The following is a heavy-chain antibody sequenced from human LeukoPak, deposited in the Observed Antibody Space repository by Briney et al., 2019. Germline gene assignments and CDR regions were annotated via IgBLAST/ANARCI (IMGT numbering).Heavy chain of an antibody. CDR1: GFTFSSYG. D-gene: IGHD2-21*02. CDR2: ISYDGSNK. Sequence: QPGGSLRLSCAASGFTFSSYGMHWVRQAPGKGLEWVAVISYDGSNKYYADSVKGRFTISRDNSKNTLYLQMNSLRAEDTAVYYCAKDQYFVTGYYSYMDVWGKGTTVTISS. CDR3: AKDQYFVTGYYSYMDV. J-gene: IGHJ6*03. V-gene: IGHV3-30*18.